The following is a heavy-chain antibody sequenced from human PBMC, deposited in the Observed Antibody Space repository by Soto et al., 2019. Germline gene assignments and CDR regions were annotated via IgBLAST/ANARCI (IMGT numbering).Heavy chain of an antibody. J-gene: IGHJ6*02. CDR2: IIPISVTT. V-gene: IGHV1-69*01. Sequence: QVQLVQSGAEVKKPGSSVKVSCKASGGTFSRYAISWVRQAPGQGLEWMGGIIPISVTTNYAQKFQGRVTIPADESKRTAYMELSSLRSEDTAVYYWARSQCRRPSLEIYYYYYSGMDVWGQGTTVTVSS. D-gene: IGHD2-2*01. CDR3: ARSQCRRPSLEIYYYYYSGMDV. CDR1: GGTFSRYA.